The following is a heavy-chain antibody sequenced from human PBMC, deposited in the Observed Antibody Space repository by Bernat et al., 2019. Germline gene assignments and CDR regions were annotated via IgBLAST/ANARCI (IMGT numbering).Heavy chain of an antibody. CDR3: ARDWGYYDFWSGYPRYYFDY. Sequence: EVQLVESGGGLVQPGGSLRLSCAASGFTFSSYEMNWVRQAPGKGLEWGSYISSSGSTIYYADSVKGRFNIYRDDAKNSLYLQMNSLRAEDTAVYYCARDWGYYDFWSGYPRYYFDYWGQGTLVTVSS. J-gene: IGHJ4*02. D-gene: IGHD3-3*01. CDR1: GFTFSSYE. CDR2: ISSSGSTI. V-gene: IGHV3-48*03.